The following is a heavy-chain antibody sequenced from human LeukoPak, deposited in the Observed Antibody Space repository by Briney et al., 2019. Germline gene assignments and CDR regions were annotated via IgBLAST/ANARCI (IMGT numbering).Heavy chain of an antibody. J-gene: IGHJ4*02. CDR2: IYYSGST. CDR1: GDSISTYY. Sequence: SETLSLTCTVSGDSISTYYWSWIRQPPGKGLEWIGYIYYSGSTNYNPSLKSRVTISVDTSKNQFSLKLSSVTAADTAVYYCARDGVGAIELDYWGQGTLVTVSS. D-gene: IGHD1-26*01. CDR3: ARDGVGAIELDY. V-gene: IGHV4-59*01.